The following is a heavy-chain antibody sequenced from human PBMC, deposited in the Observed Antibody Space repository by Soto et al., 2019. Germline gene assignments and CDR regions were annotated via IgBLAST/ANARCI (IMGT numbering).Heavy chain of an antibody. CDR1: GGSFSGYY. CDR2: INHSGST. CDR3: ARAPYGDPYYFDY. D-gene: IGHD4-17*01. J-gene: IGHJ4*02. Sequence: PSETLSLTRAVYGGSFSGYYWSWIRQPPGKGLEWIGEINHSGSTNYNPSLKSRVTISVDTSKNQFSLKLSSVTAADTAVYYCARAPYGDPYYFDYWGQGTLVTVSS. V-gene: IGHV4-34*01.